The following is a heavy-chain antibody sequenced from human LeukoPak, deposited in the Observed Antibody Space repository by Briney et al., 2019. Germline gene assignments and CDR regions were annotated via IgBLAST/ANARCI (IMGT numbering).Heavy chain of an antibody. D-gene: IGHD2-15*01. J-gene: IGHJ5*02. CDR3: ARQRGGYCSGGSCYWASEDWFDP. CDR1: GDPISNSPYL. V-gene: IGHV4-39*01. CDR2: VSDSGVT. Sequence: SETLSLTCSVSGDPISNSPYLWAWIRQRPGKGLEWIATVSDSGVTYNKPSLKSRVTISVDTSKNQFSLKLSSVTAADTAVYYCARQRGGYCSGGSCYWASEDWFDPWGQGTLVTVSS.